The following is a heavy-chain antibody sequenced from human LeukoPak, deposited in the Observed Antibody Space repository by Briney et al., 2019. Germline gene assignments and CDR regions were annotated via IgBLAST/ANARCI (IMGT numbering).Heavy chain of an antibody. V-gene: IGHV3-21*01. D-gene: IGHD3-22*01. CDR2: ISSSSSYI. Sequence: GGSLRLSCAASGFTFSSYSVNWVRQAPGKGLEWVSCISSSSSYIYYADSVKGLFTISRDNAKNSLYLQMNSLRAEDTAVYYCARHNYPYDSGGYYYAYWGQGTLVTVSS. CDR3: ARHNYPYDSGGYYYAY. CDR1: GFTFSSYS. J-gene: IGHJ4*02.